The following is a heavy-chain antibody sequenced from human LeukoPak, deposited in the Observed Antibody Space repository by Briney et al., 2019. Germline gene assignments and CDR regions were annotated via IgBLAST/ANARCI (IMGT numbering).Heavy chain of an antibody. CDR2: IYYSGST. CDR1: GGSISSYY. CDR3: ARAGYYDSSFIGH. V-gene: IGHV4-59*01. Sequence: SETPSLTCTVSGGSISSYYWSWIRQPPGKGLEWIGYIYYSGSTNYNPSLKSRVTISVDTSKNQFSLKLSSVTAADTAVYYCARAGYYDSSFIGHWGQGTLVTVSS. D-gene: IGHD3-22*01. J-gene: IGHJ4*02.